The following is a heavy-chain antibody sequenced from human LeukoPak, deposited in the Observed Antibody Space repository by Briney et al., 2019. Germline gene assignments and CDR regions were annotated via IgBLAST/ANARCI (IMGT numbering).Heavy chain of an antibody. CDR3: ARGLRYSSGWYYFDY. Sequence: GGSLRLSCEASGFTFSNYWMHWVRQAPGKGLVWVSRINTDGSGTNYADFVKGRFTISRDNAKNTVFLQMDSLRAEDTAVYYCARGLRYSSGWYYFDYWGQGTLVTVSS. CDR1: GFTFSNYW. J-gene: IGHJ4*02. D-gene: IGHD6-19*01. V-gene: IGHV3-74*01. CDR2: INTDGSGT.